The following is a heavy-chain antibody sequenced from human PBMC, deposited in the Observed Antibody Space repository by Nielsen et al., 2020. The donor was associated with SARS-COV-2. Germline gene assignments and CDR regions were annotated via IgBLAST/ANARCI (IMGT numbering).Heavy chain of an antibody. D-gene: IGHD6-6*01. J-gene: IGHJ4*02. Sequence: GESLKISCAASGFTFNIYAMAWVRRAPGRGLEWVSGTSASGASTYYADSVKGRFSISRDNSKNTLYLQMNSLRAEDTAVYYCARESSSSDYWGQGTLVTVSS. CDR3: ARESSSSDY. CDR2: TSASGAST. CDR1: GFTFNIYA. V-gene: IGHV3-23*01.